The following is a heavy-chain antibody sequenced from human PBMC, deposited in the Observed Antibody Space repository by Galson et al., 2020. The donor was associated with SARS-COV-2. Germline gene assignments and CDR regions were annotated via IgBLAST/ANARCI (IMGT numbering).Heavy chain of an antibody. CDR3: AKDVLGAETDQIAAGYYSYGMDV. D-gene: IGHD6-13*01. J-gene: IGHJ6*02. CDR1: GFTFDDYA. Sequence: GGSLRLSCAASGFTFDDYAMHWVRQAPGKGLEWVSGISWNSGSIGYADSVKGRFTISRDNAKNSLYLQMNSLRAEDTALYYCAKDVLGAETDQIAAGYYSYGMDVWGQGTTVTVSS. CDR2: ISWNSGSI. V-gene: IGHV3-9*01.